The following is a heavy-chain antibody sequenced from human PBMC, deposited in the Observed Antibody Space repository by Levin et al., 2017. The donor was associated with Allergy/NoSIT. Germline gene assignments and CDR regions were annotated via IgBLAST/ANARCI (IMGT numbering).Heavy chain of an antibody. CDR3: ARDRIPPIWNDVEFDP. CDR1: GFTFSSYS. Sequence: KSGGSLRLSCAASGFTFSSYSMNWVRQAPGKGLEWVSSISSSSSYIYYADSVKGRFTISRDNAKNSLYLQMNSLRAEDTAVYYCARDRIPPIWNDVEFDPWGQGTLVTVSS. CDR2: ISSSSSYI. J-gene: IGHJ5*02. D-gene: IGHD1-1*01. V-gene: IGHV3-21*01.